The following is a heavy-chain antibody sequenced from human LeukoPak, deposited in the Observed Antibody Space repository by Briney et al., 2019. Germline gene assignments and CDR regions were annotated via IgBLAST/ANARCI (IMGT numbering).Heavy chain of an antibody. J-gene: IGHJ6*02. V-gene: IGHV3-30-3*01. Sequence: GGSLKLSCAASGFTFSNYWMNWVRQAPGKGLEWVAVISYDGSNKYYADSVKGRFTISRDNSKNTLYLQMNSLRAEDTAVYYCAREVLAARPLYYYYGMDVWGQGTTVTVSS. CDR2: ISYDGSNK. D-gene: IGHD6-6*01. CDR1: GFTFSNYW. CDR3: AREVLAARPLYYYYGMDV.